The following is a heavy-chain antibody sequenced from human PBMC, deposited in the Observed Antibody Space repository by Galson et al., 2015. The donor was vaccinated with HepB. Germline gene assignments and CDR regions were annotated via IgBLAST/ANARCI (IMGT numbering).Heavy chain of an antibody. CDR3: ARTARGEQLWAHYGLDV. V-gene: IGHV5-10-1*01. J-gene: IGHJ6*02. Sequence: QSGAEVKKPGESLRISCKGSGYSFTNYWIIWVRQMPGKGLEWMGRIDPTDSYTNHSPSFQGHVTISADKSISIAYLQRSSLKASDNAMYYCARTARGEQLWAHYGLDVWGQGTTVTVS. CDR1: GYSFTNYW. CDR2: IDPTDSYT. D-gene: IGHD5-18*01.